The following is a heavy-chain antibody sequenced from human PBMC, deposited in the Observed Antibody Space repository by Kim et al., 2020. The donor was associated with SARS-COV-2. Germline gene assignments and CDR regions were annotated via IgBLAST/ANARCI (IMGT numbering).Heavy chain of an antibody. D-gene: IGHD6-13*01. CDR1: GFTFSSYG. V-gene: IGHV3-30*18. CDR3: AKDMAAAGPFDY. J-gene: IGHJ4*02. Sequence: GGSLRLSCAASGFTFSSYGMHWVRQAPGKGLEWVAVISYDGSNKYYADSVKGRFTISRDNSKNTLYLQMNSLRAEDTAVYYCAKDMAAAGPFDYWGQGTLVTVSS. CDR2: ISYDGSNK.